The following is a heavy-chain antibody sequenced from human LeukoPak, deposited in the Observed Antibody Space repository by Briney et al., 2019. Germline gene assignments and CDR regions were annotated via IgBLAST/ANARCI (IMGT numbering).Heavy chain of an antibody. Sequence: PSETLSLTCTVSGGSISSGDYYWSWIRQPPGKGLEWIGYIYYSGSTYYNPPLKSRVTISLDTSKNQFSLRLTSVTAADTAVYYCARAIASSGSRLFDYWGQGTLVTVSS. CDR1: GGSISSGDYY. CDR2: IYYSGST. D-gene: IGHD3-10*01. V-gene: IGHV4-30-4*01. J-gene: IGHJ4*02. CDR3: ARAIASSGSRLFDY.